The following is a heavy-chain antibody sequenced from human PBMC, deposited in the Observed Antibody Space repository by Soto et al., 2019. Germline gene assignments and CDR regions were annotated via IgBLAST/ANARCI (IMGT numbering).Heavy chain of an antibody. Sequence: GGSLRLSCTASGFTFGDYAMSWFRQAPGKGLEWVGFIRSKAYGGTTEYAASVKGRFTISRDDSKSIAYLQMNSLKTEDTAVYYCTRDQVVAAAGIYYYYYYGMDVWGQGTTVTVS. J-gene: IGHJ6*02. V-gene: IGHV3-49*03. CDR3: TRDQVVAAAGIYYYYYYGMDV. CDR2: IRSKAYGGTT. CDR1: GFTFGDYA. D-gene: IGHD6-13*01.